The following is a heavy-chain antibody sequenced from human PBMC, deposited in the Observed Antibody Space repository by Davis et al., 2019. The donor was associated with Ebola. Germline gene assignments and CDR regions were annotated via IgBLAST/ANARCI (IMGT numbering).Heavy chain of an antibody. CDR2: VSHSERER. V-gene: IGHV3-30*04. J-gene: IGHJ4*02. CDR3: AREGFDEVLDC. D-gene: IGHD3-3*01. Sequence: GESLKISCAASGFIFRNYAMHWVRQAPGKGLEWVAVVSHSERERFYADSVKGRFTISRDNSENTLYLQMNSLTADDTSVYYCAREGFDEVLDCWGQGTPVTVSS. CDR1: GFIFRNYA.